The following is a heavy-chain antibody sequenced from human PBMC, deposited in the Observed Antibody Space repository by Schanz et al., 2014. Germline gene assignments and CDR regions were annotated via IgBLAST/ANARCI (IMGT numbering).Heavy chain of an antibody. J-gene: IGHJ4*02. CDR1: GFTFSSYS. CDR2: IGNGGVTI. CDR3: VRDSFFAFDY. Sequence: EVQLVESGGGLVQPGGSLRLSCTASGFTFSSYSMNWVRQAPGKGLEWVSYIGNGGVTIYYADSVKGRFTMSRDNAKNSVFLQMNSLRAEDTAVYYCVRDSFFAFDYWGQGTLVTVSS. D-gene: IGHD3-3*01. V-gene: IGHV3-48*01.